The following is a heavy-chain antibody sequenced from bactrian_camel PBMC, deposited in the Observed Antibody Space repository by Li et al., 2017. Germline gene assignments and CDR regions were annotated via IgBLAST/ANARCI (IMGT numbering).Heavy chain of an antibody. D-gene: IGHD7*01. CDR1: GYTYNRNC. CDR2: IATGSGNT. V-gene: IGHV3S1*01. CDR3: AAQDAGECWAVGGTLEEGGPEYDY. J-gene: IGHJ4*01. Sequence: HVQLVESGGGSVQAGGSLRLSCAASGYTYNRNCMAWFRQAPGKEREGVARIATGSGNTYYADSVKGRFTISQDNAKNTVYLQMTSLKVEDTAIYYCAAQDAGECWAVGGTLEEGGPEYDYWGQGTQVTVS.